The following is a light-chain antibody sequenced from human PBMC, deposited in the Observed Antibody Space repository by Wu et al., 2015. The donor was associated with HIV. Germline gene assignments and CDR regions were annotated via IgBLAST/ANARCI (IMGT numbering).Light chain of an antibody. CDR2: TAS. CDR1: QDISTW. V-gene: IGKV1-12*01. Sequence: DIQLTQSPSLLSASVGDRVTVTCRASQDISTWLAWYQQKPGKAPKLLIYTASSLQSGVPSRFSGSGSGTDFTLTINSLQPEDFATYYCQQTDTFPLTFGGGTMVESK. CDR3: QQTDTFPLT. J-gene: IGKJ4*01.